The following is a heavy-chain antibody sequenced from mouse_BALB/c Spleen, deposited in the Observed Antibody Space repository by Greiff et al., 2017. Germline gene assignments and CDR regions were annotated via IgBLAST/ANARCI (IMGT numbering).Heavy chain of an antibody. Sequence: QVQLKESGAELVKPGASVKLSCKASGYTFTSYYMYWVKQRPGQGLEWIGEINPSNGGTNFNEKFKSKATLTVDKSSSTAYMQLSSLTSEDSAVYYCTRRLRHAMDYWGQGTSVTVSS. V-gene: IGHV1S81*02. J-gene: IGHJ4*01. CDR3: TRRLRHAMDY. D-gene: IGHD1-2*01. CDR2: INPSNGGT. CDR1: GYTFTSYY.